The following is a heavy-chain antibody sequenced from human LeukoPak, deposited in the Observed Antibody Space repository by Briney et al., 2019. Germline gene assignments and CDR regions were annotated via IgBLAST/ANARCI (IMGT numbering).Heavy chain of an antibody. Sequence: GGSLRLSCTVSGFTFGDYAMTWVRQAPGKGLEWVGFIRSNLYGGTPEYAASVKGRFTISRDDSNSIAYLEMDSLKTDDTAVYYCTRDQTPYYWGQGTPVTVSS. CDR1: GFTFGDYA. CDR3: TRDQTPYY. CDR2: IRSNLYGGTP. V-gene: IGHV3-49*04. J-gene: IGHJ4*02.